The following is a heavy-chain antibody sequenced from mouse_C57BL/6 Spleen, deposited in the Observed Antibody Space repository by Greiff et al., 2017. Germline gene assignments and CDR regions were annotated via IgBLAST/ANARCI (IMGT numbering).Heavy chain of an antibody. CDR3: ARSPYYDYDKGFAY. Sequence: VQLQQSGPELVKPGASVKISCKASGYAFSSSWMNWVKQRPGKGLEWIGRIYPGDGDTNYNGKFKGKATLTADKSSSTAYMQLSSLTSEDSAVYFCARSPYYDYDKGFAYWGQGTLVTVSA. CDR1: GYAFSSSW. D-gene: IGHD2-4*01. J-gene: IGHJ3*01. CDR2: IYPGDGDT. V-gene: IGHV1-82*01.